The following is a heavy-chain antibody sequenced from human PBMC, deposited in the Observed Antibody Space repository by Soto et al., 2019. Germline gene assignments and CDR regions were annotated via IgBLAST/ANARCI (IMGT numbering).Heavy chain of an antibody. J-gene: IGHJ5*02. V-gene: IGHV4-59*01. CDR1: GGSISSYH. CDR3: ARDASGGYNWFDP. Sequence: SETLSLTCTVSGGSISSYHWSWIRQPPGKGLEWIGNIYYSGSTNYNPSLKSRVTISVDTSKNQFSLKLNSVTAADTAVYYCARDASGGYNWFDPWGQGTQVTV. D-gene: IGHD1-26*01. CDR2: IYYSGST.